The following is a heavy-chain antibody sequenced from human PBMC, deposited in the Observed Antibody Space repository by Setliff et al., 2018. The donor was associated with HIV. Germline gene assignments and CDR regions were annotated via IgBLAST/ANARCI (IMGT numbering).Heavy chain of an antibody. D-gene: IGHD2-21*02. CDR3: ARSRHCGSDCYFDY. J-gene: IGHJ4*02. CDR2: VHYSGNT. Sequence: SCSVSGVSMTNNYWTWIRQSPGKGLEWIGYVHYSGNTRYNPSLKSRVTISVDTSKNQFSLKLRSVTATDTAVYPCARSRHCGSDCYFDYSGQGTRVTVSS. CDR1: GVSMTNNY. V-gene: IGHV4-59*08.